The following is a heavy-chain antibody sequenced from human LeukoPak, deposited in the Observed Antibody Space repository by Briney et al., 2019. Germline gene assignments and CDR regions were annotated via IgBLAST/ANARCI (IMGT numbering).Heavy chain of an antibody. Sequence: GGSLRLSCIASGFTFSSYSMHWVRQAPGKGLEWVAVISYDGSNKYYADSVKGRFTISRDNSKNTLYLQMNSLRAEDTAVYYCAKGGSYYYYYYMDVWGKGTTVTVSS. CDR1: GFTFSSYS. V-gene: IGHV3-30*04. CDR2: ISYDGSNK. D-gene: IGHD1-26*01. J-gene: IGHJ6*03. CDR3: AKGGSYYYYYYMDV.